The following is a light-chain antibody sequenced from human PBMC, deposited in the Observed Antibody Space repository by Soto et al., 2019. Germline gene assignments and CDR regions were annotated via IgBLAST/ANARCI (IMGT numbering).Light chain of an antibody. CDR1: SSNIESNY. CDR3: AAWDDSLTRPV. Sequence: QSVLTQPPSASGTPGQRVTISCSGSSSNIESNYVYWYQQLPGTAPKLLIYRDNQRPSGVPDRFSGSKSGTSASLAISGHRSEDEADYYCAAWDDSLTRPVFGGGTKVTVL. V-gene: IGLV1-47*01. CDR2: RDN. J-gene: IGLJ2*01.